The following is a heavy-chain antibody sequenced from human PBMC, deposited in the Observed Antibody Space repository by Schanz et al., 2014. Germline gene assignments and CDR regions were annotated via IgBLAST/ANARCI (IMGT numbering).Heavy chain of an antibody. J-gene: IGHJ6*02. CDR2: IWYDGNNK. CDR3: VKDLQRELLRDDHYYGMDV. Sequence: LLVESGGGLVQPGGSLRLSCAASGFTFSSYGMHWVRQAPGKGLEWVAVIWYDGNNKFYADSVKGRFIISRDNSKNTLDLQMNSLRAEDTAVYYCVKDLQRELLRDDHYYGMDVWGQGTMVTVSS. V-gene: IGHV3-33*06. D-gene: IGHD1-26*01. CDR1: GFTFSSYG.